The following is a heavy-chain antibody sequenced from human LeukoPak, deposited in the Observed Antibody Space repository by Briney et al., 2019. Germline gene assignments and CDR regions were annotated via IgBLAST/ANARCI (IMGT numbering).Heavy chain of an antibody. J-gene: IGHJ4*02. CDR3: ARVTAVAAPSDY. CDR1: GFTFSSYS. V-gene: IGHV3-21*01. D-gene: IGHD6-19*01. CDR2: ISSSSSYI. Sequence: GGSLRLSCAASGFTFSSYSMNWVRQAPGKGLEWVSSISSSSSYIYYADSVKGRFTISRDNAKNPLYLQMNSLRAEDTAVYYCARVTAVAAPSDYWGQGTLVTVSS.